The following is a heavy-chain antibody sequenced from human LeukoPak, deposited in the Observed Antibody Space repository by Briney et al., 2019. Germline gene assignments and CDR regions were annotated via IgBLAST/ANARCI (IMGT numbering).Heavy chain of an antibody. V-gene: IGHV4-31*03. CDR1: GGSISSGGYY. D-gene: IGHD3-10*01. Sequence: SQTLSLTCTVSGGSISSGGYYWSWIRQHPGKGLEWIGYIYYSGSTYYNPSLKSRATISVDTSKNQFSLKLSSVTAADTAVYYCARDNGSGNPYYYYYGMDVWGQGTTVTVSS. CDR3: ARDNGSGNPYYYYYGMDV. J-gene: IGHJ6*02. CDR2: IYYSGST.